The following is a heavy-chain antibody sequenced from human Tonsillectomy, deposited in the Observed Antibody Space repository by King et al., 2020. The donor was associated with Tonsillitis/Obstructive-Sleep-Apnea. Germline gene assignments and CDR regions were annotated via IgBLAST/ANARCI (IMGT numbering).Heavy chain of an antibody. Sequence: QLVQSGGGLVKPGGSLRLSCAASGFTFSIYSMNWFRQAPGKGLDWVSSISRSSSYIYYADSVMGRFTISRDNAKNSLYLQMNSLRAEDTAVYYCARDLRATSWGYYDYWGQGTLVTVSS. CDR3: ARDLRATSWGYYDY. CDR1: GFTFSIYS. J-gene: IGHJ4*02. CDR2: ISRSSSYI. D-gene: IGHD2-2*01. V-gene: IGHV3-21*01.